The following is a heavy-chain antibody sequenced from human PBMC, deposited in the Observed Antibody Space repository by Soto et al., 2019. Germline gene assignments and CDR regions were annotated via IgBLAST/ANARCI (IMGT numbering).Heavy chain of an antibody. J-gene: IGHJ2*01. Sequence: QITLQESGPTLVKPTQTLTLTCTFSGFSLSTNKEAVGWIRQSPGKALEWLAHIYWDDEKNYRPSLTSRLTITRDTSKNQVVLTMTNMDPRDTATYYCAHRRLTANYWYFDLWGRGNLVTVSS. V-gene: IGHV2-5*02. D-gene: IGHD2-21*02. CDR2: IYWDDEK. CDR3: AHRRLTANYWYFDL. CDR1: GFSLSTNKEA.